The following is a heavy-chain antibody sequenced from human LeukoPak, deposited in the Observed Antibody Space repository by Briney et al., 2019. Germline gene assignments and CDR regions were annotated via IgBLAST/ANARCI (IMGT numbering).Heavy chain of an antibody. V-gene: IGHV4-61*02. J-gene: IGHJ3*01. CDR1: GGSISSGSYY. D-gene: IGHD5-24*01. CDR3: AREKSPERKTWLQLGAFDV. CDR2: IYTSGST. Sequence: PSQTLSLTCTVSGGSISSGSYYWSWIRQPAGKGLEWIGRIYTSGSTNYNPSLKSRVTLSIDTSKSQLSFQLTSVTAADTAVYYCAREKSPERKTWLQLGAFDVWGQGTVVTVSS.